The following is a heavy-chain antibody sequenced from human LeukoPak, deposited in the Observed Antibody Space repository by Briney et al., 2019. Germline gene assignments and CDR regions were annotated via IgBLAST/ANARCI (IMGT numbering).Heavy chain of an antibody. CDR2: IIPIFGTA. CDR1: GGTFSSYA. Sequence: GASVKVSCKASGGTFSSYAISWVRQAPGQGLEWMGGIIPIFGTANYAQEFQGRVTITADESTSTAYMELSSLRSEDTAVYYCARGGSGYLGAFDIWGQGTMVTVSS. CDR3: ARGGSGYLGAFDI. V-gene: IGHV1-69*13. D-gene: IGHD3-22*01. J-gene: IGHJ3*02.